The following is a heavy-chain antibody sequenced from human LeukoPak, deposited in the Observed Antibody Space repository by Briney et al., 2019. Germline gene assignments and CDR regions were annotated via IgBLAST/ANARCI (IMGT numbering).Heavy chain of an antibody. CDR2: INQSESN. V-gene: IGHV4-34*01. Sequence: PSETLSLTCAVYGGPFSGYYWSWIRQPPGKGLEWVGEINQSESNHYNPALKSRVTISVDTSKNQFSLELSSVTAADAAVYYCARRIVVVIGDAFDIWGQGTRVTVSS. J-gene: IGHJ3*02. D-gene: IGHD3-22*01. CDR1: GGPFSGYY. CDR3: ARRIVVVIGDAFDI.